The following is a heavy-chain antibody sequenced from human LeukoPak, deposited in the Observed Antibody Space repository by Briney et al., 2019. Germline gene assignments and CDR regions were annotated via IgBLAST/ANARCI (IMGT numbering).Heavy chain of an antibody. V-gene: IGHV4-59*08. CDR2: IYYSGST. J-gene: IGHJ3*02. CDR1: GGSISSYY. CDR3: ARHVGDVVGASCDAFDI. Sequence: SGTLSLTCTVSGGSISSYYWSWIRQPPGKGLEWIGYIYYSGSTNYNPSLKSRVTISVDTSKNQFSLKLSSVTAADTAVYYCARHVGDVVGASCDAFDIWGQGTMVTVSS. D-gene: IGHD1-26*01.